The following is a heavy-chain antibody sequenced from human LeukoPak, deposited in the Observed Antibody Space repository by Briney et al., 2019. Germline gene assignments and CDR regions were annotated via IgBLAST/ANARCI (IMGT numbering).Heavy chain of an antibody. CDR2: ISYDGSNK. Sequence: PSETLSLTCTVSGGSISSGGYYWSWIRQAPGKGLEWVAVISYDGSNKYYADSVKGRFTISRDNSKNTLYLQMNSLRAEDTAVYYCARIPSTGEQLVHYWGQGTLVTVSS. CDR3: ARIPSTGEQLVHY. D-gene: IGHD6-13*01. V-gene: IGHV3-30-3*01. CDR1: GGSISSGG. J-gene: IGHJ4*02.